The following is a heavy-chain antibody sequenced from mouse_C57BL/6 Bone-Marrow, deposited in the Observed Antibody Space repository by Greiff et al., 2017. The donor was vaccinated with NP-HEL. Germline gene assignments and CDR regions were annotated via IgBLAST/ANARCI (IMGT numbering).Heavy chain of an antibody. J-gene: IGHJ2*01. CDR3: ARRYYYYFDF. Sequence: EVKLVESGGGLVQPGGSLKLSCAASGFTFSDYSMSWVRQTPEKRLEWVAYISNGGGSTYYPDNVKGRFTISRDNAKNTLYLQMSRLKSEDTAMYYCARRYYYYFDFWGQGTTLTVSS. V-gene: IGHV5-12*01. CDR2: ISNGGGST. D-gene: IGHD1-1*01. CDR1: GFTFSDYS.